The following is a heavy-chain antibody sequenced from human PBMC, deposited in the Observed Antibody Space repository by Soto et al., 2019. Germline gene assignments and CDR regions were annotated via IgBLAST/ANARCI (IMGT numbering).Heavy chain of an antibody. CDR1: GFTFSSYA. J-gene: IGHJ5*02. V-gene: IGHV3-23*01. D-gene: IGHD2-15*01. CDR3: AKDACRGSCYGVVPCFDP. Sequence: EVQLLESGGGLVQPGGSLRLSCAASGFTFSSYAMSWVRQAPGKGLEWVSAITGSGGSTYYADSVKGRFTISRDNSKNTRYLQMNSRRAEDTAIYYCAKDACRGSCYGVVPCFDPWGQGTLVTVSS. CDR2: ITGSGGST.